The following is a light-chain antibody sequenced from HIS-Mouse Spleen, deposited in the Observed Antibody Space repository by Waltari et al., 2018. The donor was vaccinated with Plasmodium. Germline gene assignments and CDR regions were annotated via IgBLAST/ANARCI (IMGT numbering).Light chain of an antibody. Sequence: SYELTQPPPVSVSPGQTARITCSGEALPKKYAYWYQQKSGQAPVLVIYEDSKRPSGITERFTGSSSGTMAALTISGAQVEDEADYYCYSTDSSGNHRVFGGGTKLTVL. V-gene: IGLV3-10*01. J-gene: IGLJ3*02. CDR3: YSTDSSGNHRV. CDR1: ALPKKY. CDR2: EDS.